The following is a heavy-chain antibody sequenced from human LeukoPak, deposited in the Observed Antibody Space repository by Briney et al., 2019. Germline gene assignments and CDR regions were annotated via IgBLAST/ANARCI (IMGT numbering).Heavy chain of an antibody. V-gene: IGHV7-4-1*02. J-gene: IGHJ5*02. CDR2: INTNTGNP. CDR3: ARDGCLYCGGDPNWFGP. D-gene: IGHD2-21*02. Sequence: EASVKVSCKDSGYTFTSYAMNWVRQAPGQGLEWMGWINTNTGNPTYAQGFTGRFVFSLDTSVSTAYLQISSLKAEDTAVYYCARDGCLYCGGDPNWFGPWGQGTLVTVSS. CDR1: GYTFTSYA.